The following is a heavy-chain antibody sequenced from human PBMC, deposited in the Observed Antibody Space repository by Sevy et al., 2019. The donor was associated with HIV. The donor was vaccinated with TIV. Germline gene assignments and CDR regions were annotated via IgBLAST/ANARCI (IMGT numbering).Heavy chain of an antibody. J-gene: IGHJ4*02. V-gene: IGHV4-39*01. CDR2: IYYSGST. CDR1: GGSISSSSYY. D-gene: IGHD3-10*01. Sequence: SETLSLTCTVSGGSISSSSYYWGWLRQPPGKGLEWIGSIYYSGSTYYNPSLKSRITISGDTSKNQFSLKLSSVTAADTVVYYCARQSGGITVVRGPTPFNWGQGTLVTVSS. CDR3: ARQSGGITVVRGPTPFN.